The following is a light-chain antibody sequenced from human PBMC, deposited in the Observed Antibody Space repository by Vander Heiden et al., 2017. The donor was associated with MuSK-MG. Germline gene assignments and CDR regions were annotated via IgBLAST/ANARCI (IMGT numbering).Light chain of an antibody. Sequence: EIRMTQSPDTLSVSLGERVTLSCRASQSVGENVAWYQQKSGRAPRILIYGASIRATGGEDRISGSGYGKDFTLTINTLHPEDLAVYFCQQYKYWQNDKNIFGQGTKLEIK. CDR2: GAS. J-gene: IGKJ2*01. CDR1: QSVGEN. V-gene: IGKV3D-15*03. CDR3: QQYKYWQNDKNI.